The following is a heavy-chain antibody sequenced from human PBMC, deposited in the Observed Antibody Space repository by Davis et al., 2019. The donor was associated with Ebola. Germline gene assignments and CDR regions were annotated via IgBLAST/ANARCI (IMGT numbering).Heavy chain of an antibody. V-gene: IGHV1-18*01. Sequence: ASVKVSCKASSYTFTSYGISWVRQAPGQGLEWMGWISAYNGNTNYAQKLQGRVTMTTDTSRSTAYMELRSLRPDDTAVYYCAREAGATTRIYDSWGQGTPVTVSS. CDR2: ISAYNGNT. CDR3: AREAGATTRIYDS. CDR1: SYTFTSYG. D-gene: IGHD1-26*01. J-gene: IGHJ5*01.